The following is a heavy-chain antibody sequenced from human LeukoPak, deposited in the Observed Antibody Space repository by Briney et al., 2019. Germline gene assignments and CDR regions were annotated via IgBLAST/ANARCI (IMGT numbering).Heavy chain of an antibody. V-gene: IGHV3-21*01. D-gene: IGHD2-15*01. Sequence: GGSLRLSCAASGFTFSSYSMNWVRQAPGKGLEWVSSISSSSSYIYYADSVKGRFTISRDNAKNSLYLQMNSLRAEDTAVYYCARDGLRYCSGGSCYSDLFDYWGQGTLVTVSS. CDR3: ARDGLRYCSGGSCYSDLFDY. CDR1: GFTFSSYS. CDR2: ISSSSSYI. J-gene: IGHJ4*02.